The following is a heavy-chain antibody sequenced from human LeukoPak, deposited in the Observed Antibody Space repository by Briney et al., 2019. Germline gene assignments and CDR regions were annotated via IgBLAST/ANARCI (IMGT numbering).Heavy chain of an antibody. CDR3: LSRDLDY. Sequence: PAGGSLRLSCAASGFTFSRYAMHWVRQAPGKGLEWVAVISSDGSNKYYSDSVKGRFTISRDNSKNMLYLQMNSLRGDDTAVYYGLSRDLDYWGQGALVTVSS. D-gene: IGHD2-15*01. CDR1: GFTFSRYA. CDR2: ISSDGSNK. J-gene: IGHJ4*02. V-gene: IGHV3-30-3*01.